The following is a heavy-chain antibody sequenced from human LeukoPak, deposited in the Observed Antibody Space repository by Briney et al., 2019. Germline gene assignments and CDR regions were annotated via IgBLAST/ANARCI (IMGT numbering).Heavy chain of an antibody. CDR2: IYYSGST. CDR1: GGSISSSSYY. CDR3: ARLDYGSGSFDY. D-gene: IGHD3-10*01. V-gene: IGHV4-39*01. J-gene: IGHJ4*02. Sequence: PSETLSLTCTVSGGSISSSSYYWGWIRQPPGKGLEWIGGIYYSGSTYYNPSLKSRVTISVDTSKNQFSLKLSSVTAADTAVYYCARLDYGSGSFDYWGQGTLVTVSS.